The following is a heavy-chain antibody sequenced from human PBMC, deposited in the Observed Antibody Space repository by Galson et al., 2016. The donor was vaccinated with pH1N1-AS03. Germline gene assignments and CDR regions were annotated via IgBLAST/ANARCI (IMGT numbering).Heavy chain of an antibody. CDR2: MDSSGRK. D-gene: IGHD3-10*01. CDR3: ARESSGLGRGLDY. Sequence: SETLSLTCSVSGGSISGNFWTWIRQPAGEGLEWIGRMDSSGRKNYNSSLESRVTLSVDTSKNQFSLRLTSVTAADTAVYHCARESSGLGRGLDYRGQGTLVTVSS. J-gene: IGHJ4*02. CDR1: GGSISGNF. V-gene: IGHV4-4*07.